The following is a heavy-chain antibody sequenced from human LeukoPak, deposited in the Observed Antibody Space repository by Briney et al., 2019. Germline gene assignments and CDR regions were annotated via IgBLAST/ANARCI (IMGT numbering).Heavy chain of an antibody. D-gene: IGHD6-19*01. CDR1: GFSFSSLR. CDR2: ISSDGGST. CDR3: VNQISGWVY. J-gene: IGHJ4*02. Sequence: GGSLRLSCSASGFSFSSLRMHWVRQAPGKGLEYVSGISSDGGSTYYADSVKGRFTISRDNSKNTLFIQVSSLRPEDTAVYYCVNQISGWVYWGRGTLVTVPS. V-gene: IGHV3-64D*06.